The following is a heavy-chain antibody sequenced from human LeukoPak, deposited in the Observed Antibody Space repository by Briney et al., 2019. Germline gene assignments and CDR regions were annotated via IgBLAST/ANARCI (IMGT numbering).Heavy chain of an antibody. CDR1: GFTFSNYW. CDR3: AELGITMIGGV. D-gene: IGHD3-10*02. Sequence: GGSLRLSCTASGFTFSNYWMMWVRQAPGKGLEWVSYISSSGSTIYYADSVKGRFTISRDNAKNSLYLQMNSLRAEDTAVYYCAELGITMIGGVWGKGTTVTISS. V-gene: IGHV3-48*03. J-gene: IGHJ6*04. CDR2: ISSSGSTI.